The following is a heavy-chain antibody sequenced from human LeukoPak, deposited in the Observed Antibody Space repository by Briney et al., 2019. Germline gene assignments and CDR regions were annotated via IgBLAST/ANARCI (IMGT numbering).Heavy chain of an antibody. Sequence: GGSLRLSCAASGFTFSDLHIDWVRQAPGEGLEWVGRIRKKATSYTTEYAASVKGRFTISRDDSKNSVYLQMNNLQTEDTAVYYCAGGSRGYFDYWGQGTLVTVSS. CDR2: IRKKATSYTT. D-gene: IGHD5-12*01. J-gene: IGHJ4*02. V-gene: IGHV3-72*01. CDR1: GFTFSDLH. CDR3: AGGSRGYFDY.